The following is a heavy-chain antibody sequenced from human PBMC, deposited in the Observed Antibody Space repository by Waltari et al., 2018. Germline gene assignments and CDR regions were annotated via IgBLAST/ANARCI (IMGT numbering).Heavy chain of an antibody. CDR2: IYHSGST. D-gene: IGHD6-6*01. CDR3: ARQGPYSSSSLTGFDY. J-gene: IGHJ4*02. Sequence: QVQLQESGPGLVKPSETLSLTCAVSGYSISSGYYWGWTRQPPGKGLEWIGSIYHSGSTYYNPSLKSRVTISVDTSKNQFSLKLSSVTAADTAVYYCARQGPYSSSSLTGFDYWGQGTLVTVSS. V-gene: IGHV4-38-2*01. CDR1: GYSISSGYY.